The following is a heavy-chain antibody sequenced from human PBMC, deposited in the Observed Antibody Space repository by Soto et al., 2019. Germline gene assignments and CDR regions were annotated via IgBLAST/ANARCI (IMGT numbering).Heavy chain of an antibody. Sequence: GGSLRLSCAASGFTFSSYSMHWVRQAPGKGLEWVAVISYDGSNKYYADSVKGRFTISRDNSKNTLYLQMNSLRAEDTAVYYCAKPRGWYYYDSSGYYSDAFDIWGQGTMVTVSS. CDR1: GFTFSSYS. J-gene: IGHJ3*02. CDR3: AKPRGWYYYDSSGYYSDAFDI. D-gene: IGHD3-22*01. V-gene: IGHV3-30*18. CDR2: ISYDGSNK.